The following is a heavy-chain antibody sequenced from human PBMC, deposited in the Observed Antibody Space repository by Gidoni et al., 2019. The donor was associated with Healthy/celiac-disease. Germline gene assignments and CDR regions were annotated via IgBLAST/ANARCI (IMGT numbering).Heavy chain of an antibody. CDR1: GSTFSSYA. CDR2: ISGSGGST. CDR3: AKDLRSYYSGWFDP. Sequence: EVQLLESGVGLVQPGGSLRLSGAASGSTFSSYAMSWVRQAPGKGLEWVSAISGSGGSTYYADSVKGRFTISRDNSKNTLYLQMNSLRAEDTAVYYCAKDLRSYYSGWFDPWGQGTLVTVSS. D-gene: IGHD1-26*01. J-gene: IGHJ5*02. V-gene: IGHV3-23*01.